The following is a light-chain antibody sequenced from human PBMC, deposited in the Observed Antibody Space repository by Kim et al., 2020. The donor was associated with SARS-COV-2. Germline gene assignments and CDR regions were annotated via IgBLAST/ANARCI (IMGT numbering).Light chain of an antibody. CDR3: GTWDNSLSAGV. V-gene: IGLV1-51*01. J-gene: IGLJ2*01. Sequence: GQKVTISCSGSSSNIGNNYVSLYQQFPGTAPKLLIYDNNKRPSGIPDRFSGSKSGTSATLGITGLQTGDEADYYCGTWDNSLSAGVFGGGTQLTVL. CDR1: SSNIGNNY. CDR2: DNN.